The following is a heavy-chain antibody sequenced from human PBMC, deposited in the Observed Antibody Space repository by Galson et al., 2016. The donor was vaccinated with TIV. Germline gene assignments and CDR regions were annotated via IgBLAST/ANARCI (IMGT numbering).Heavy chain of an antibody. V-gene: IGHV5-10-1*01. CDR2: IDPRDSYT. J-gene: IGHJ4*02. CDR3: AIHRGNMVARFDS. D-gene: IGHD5-12*01. CDR1: GYSFTTYW. Sequence: QSGAEVKKPGESLRISCKGSGYSFTTYWISWVRLMPGKGLEWMGKIDPRDSYTNYNPSLQGHVTISADKSINTAYLQWGSLKASDSAMYYCAIHRGNMVARFDSWGQGTLVTVSS.